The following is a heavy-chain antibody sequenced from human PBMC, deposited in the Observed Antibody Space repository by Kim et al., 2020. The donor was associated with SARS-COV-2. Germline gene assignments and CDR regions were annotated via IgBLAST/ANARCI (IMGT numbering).Heavy chain of an antibody. CDR1: GYSFTSYW. J-gene: IGHJ5*02. V-gene: IGHV5-51*01. CDR3: ARGAYGSGSPPWFDP. D-gene: IGHD3-10*01. CDR2: IYPGDSDT. Sequence: GESLKISCKGSGYSFTSYWIGWVRQMPGKGLEWMGIIYPGDSDTRYSPSFQGQVTISADKSISTAYLQWSSLKASDTAMYYCARGAYGSGSPPWFDPWGQGTLVTVSS.